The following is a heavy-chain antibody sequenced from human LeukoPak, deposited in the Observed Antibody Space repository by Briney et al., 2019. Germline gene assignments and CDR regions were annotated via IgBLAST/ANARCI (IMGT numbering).Heavy chain of an antibody. CDR3: ARVRSSWYSILWGYDAFDI. V-gene: IGHV1-8*01. CDR2: MNPNSGNT. CDR1: GYTLNRNN. D-gene: IGHD6-13*01. Sequence: ASVEVSSKASGYTLNRNNINWVRQATGQGFEWMGWMNPNSGNTGYAQKFQGRVTMTRNTSISTAYMELSSLRSEDTAVYYCARVRSSWYSILWGYDAFDIWGQGTMVTGSS. J-gene: IGHJ3*02.